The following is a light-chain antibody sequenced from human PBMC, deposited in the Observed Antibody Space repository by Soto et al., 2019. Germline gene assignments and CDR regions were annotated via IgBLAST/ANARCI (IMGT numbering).Light chain of an antibody. Sequence: EIMLTQSPGTLSLSPGETATLSCRASQSISSNFLAWYQQKPGRAPRLLIYAASSRATGIPDRFSGSGSGADFTLTISRLEPEDFAMYYCQQYGTSLPYTFGQGTKVDIK. CDR1: QSISSNF. CDR3: QQYGTSLPYT. J-gene: IGKJ2*01. CDR2: AAS. V-gene: IGKV3-20*01.